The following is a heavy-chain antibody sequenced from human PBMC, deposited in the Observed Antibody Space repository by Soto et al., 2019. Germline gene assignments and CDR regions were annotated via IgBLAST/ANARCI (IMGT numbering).Heavy chain of an antibody. J-gene: IGHJ5*02. CDR3: ARDVGYCSSTSCYTYNWFDP. Sequence: CAASGFTFSSYWMHWVRQAPGKGLVWVSRINSDGSSTSYADSVKGRFTISRDNAKNTLYLQMNSLRAEDTAVYYCARDVGYCSSTSCYTYNWFDPWGQGTLVTVSS. CDR2: INSDGSST. D-gene: IGHD2-2*02. V-gene: IGHV3-74*01. CDR1: GFTFSSYW.